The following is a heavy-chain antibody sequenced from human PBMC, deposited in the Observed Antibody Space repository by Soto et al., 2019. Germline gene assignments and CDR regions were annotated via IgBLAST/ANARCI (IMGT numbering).Heavy chain of an antibody. J-gene: IGHJ6*03. V-gene: IGHV1-69*13. D-gene: IGHD2-2*01. Sequence: ASVKVSCKASGGNFSSYDISWGRQDPGQGLEWMGGIIPIFGTANYAKKFQGRVTITADESTSTAYMELSSLRSEDTAVYYFSSGQPAASRIYYYYIDLWGKGTTVTVSS. CDR1: GGNFSSYD. CDR2: IIPIFGTA. CDR3: SSGQPAASRIYYYYIDL.